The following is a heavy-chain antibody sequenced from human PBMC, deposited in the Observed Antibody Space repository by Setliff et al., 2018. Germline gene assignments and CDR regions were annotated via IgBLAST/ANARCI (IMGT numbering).Heavy chain of an antibody. V-gene: IGHV3-23*01. J-gene: IGHJ3*02. D-gene: IGHD6-19*01. CDR2: IRGYGSRT. Sequence: GGSLRLSCTASGFTFRKHALAWVRQAPGRGLQWVSGIRGYGSRTYYADSVKGRSTISRDNSQNTMYQQMNSLRAEDTAVYYCIRDTSGRDAFDIWGQGTMVTVSS. CDR1: GFTFRKHA. CDR3: IRDTSGRDAFDI.